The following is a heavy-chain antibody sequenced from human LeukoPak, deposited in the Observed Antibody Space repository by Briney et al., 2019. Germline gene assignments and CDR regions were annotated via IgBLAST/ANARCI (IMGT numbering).Heavy chain of an antibody. Sequence: GGSLRLSCAASGFTFSTYSMNWVRQSPGKGLEWVSSISSSSTDIYYTDSVKGRFTISRDNTKNSLYLQMNSLRAEDTAVYYCAREGDISAFDIWGQGTMVTVSS. D-gene: IGHD2-15*01. CDR3: AREGDISAFDI. J-gene: IGHJ3*02. CDR2: ISSSSTDI. V-gene: IGHV3-21*01. CDR1: GFTFSTYS.